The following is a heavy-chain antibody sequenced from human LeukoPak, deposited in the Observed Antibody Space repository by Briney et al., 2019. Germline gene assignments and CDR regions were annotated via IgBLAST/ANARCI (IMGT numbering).Heavy chain of an antibody. CDR3: ARDRLRAGYSTWYYFDY. CDR2: IIPIFGTA. D-gene: IGHD5-18*01. J-gene: IGHJ4*02. V-gene: IGHV1-69*05. Sequence: GASVKVSCKASGGTFSSYAISWVRQASGQGLEWMGGIIPIFGTANYAQKFQGRVTITTDESTSTAYVELSSLRSEDTAVYYCARDRLRAGYSTWYYFDYWGQGTLVTVSS. CDR1: GGTFSSYA.